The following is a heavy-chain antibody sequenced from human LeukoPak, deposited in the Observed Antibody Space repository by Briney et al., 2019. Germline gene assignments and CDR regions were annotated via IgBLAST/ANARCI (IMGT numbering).Heavy chain of an antibody. D-gene: IGHD3-10*01. V-gene: IGHV1-2*02. J-gene: IGHJ4*02. CDR2: INPNSGGT. CDR1: GYTFTGYY. CDR3: AREVSYGAGFDY. Sequence: ASVKVSCKASGYTFTGYYMHWVRQAPGQGLEWMGWINPNSGGTNYAQKFQGRVTMTRDTSVSTAYMELSRLRSDDTAVYYCAREVSYGAGFDYWGQGTLVTVSS.